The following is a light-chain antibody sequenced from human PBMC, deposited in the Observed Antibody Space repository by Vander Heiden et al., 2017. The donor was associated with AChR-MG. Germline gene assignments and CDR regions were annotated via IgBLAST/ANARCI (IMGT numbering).Light chain of an antibody. J-gene: IGKJ4*01. CDR3: QQRSDWPLT. Sequence: EIVLTQSPATPSLSLGERATLSCRASQSASSYFAWYQQKPGQAPRLLIYDTSNRATGIPARFSGSGSGTDFTLTISSLEPEDFAIYYCQQRSDWPLTFGGGTKVEIK. CDR2: DTS. CDR1: QSASSY. V-gene: IGKV3-11*01.